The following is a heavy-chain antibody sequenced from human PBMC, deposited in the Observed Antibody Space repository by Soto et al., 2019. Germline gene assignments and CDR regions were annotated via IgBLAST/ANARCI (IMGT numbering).Heavy chain of an antibody. J-gene: IGHJ4*02. Sequence: ASVKVSCKAXGYTFTSYGISWVRQAPGQGLEWMGWISAYNGNTNYAQKLQGRVTMTTDTSTSTAYMELRSLRSDDTAVYYCARESDIVVVPAAMPFDYWGQGTLVTVSS. D-gene: IGHD2-2*01. CDR3: ARESDIVVVPAAMPFDY. CDR2: ISAYNGNT. CDR1: GYTFTSYG. V-gene: IGHV1-18*01.